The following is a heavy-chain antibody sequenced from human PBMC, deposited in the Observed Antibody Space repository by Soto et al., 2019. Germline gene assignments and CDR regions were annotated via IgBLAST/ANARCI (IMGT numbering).Heavy chain of an antibody. CDR3: ASHYDMWSGYLSPVDY. CDR1: GYPFSDYY. CDR2: IDTSSTKI. V-gene: IGHV3-11*01. D-gene: IGHD3-3*01. J-gene: IGHJ4*02. Sequence: GGSLRLSCAASGYPFSDYYMSWISQAPGKGLEWISYIDTSSTKIYYADSVKGRFTISRDNAKNSLYLEMNSLRDEDTAVYYCASHYDMWSGYLSPVDYWGQGTLVTVSS.